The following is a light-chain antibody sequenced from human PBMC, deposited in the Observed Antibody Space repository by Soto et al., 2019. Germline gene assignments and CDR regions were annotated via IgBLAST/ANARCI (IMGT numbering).Light chain of an antibody. CDR3: QSFDADFVI. V-gene: IGLV6-57*04. CDR2: EDN. J-gene: IGLJ2*01. Sequence: NFMLTQPHSVSESPGKTVTISCTRSSGSIASNYVQWYQQRPGSAPTPVIYEDNERPSGVPDRFSGSIDSSSNSASLTISGLQAEDEADYYCQSFDADFVIFGGGTKLTVL. CDR1: SGSIASNY.